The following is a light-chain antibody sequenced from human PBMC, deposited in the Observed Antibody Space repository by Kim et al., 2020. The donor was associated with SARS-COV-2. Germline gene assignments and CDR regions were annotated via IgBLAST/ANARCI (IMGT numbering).Light chain of an antibody. J-gene: IGKJ1*01. CDR1: QSVGLW. Sequence: DIQMTQYPSVLPASVGDTVTISCRASQSVGLWLAWYQQKTGQVPKLLMDKSSELHPGAPSRFVGGGSGTHFTLTITSLQPSDFAVYYCQQYGTHSTLGPGTKVEI. V-gene: IGKV1-5*03. CDR2: KSS. CDR3: QQYGTHST.